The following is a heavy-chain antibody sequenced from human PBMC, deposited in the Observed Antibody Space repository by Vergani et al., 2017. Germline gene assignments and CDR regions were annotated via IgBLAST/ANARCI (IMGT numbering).Heavy chain of an antibody. CDR1: GFTFSSYS. V-gene: IGHV3-23*04. J-gene: IGHJ4*02. CDR3: AGQNTAMVMGPKRFDY. D-gene: IGHD5-18*01. Sequence: EVQLVESGGGLVKPGGSLRLSCAASGFTFSSYSMNWVRQAPGKGLEWVSSISSSGGSTYYADSVKGRITISRDNSKNTLYLQMNSLRAEDTAVYYCAGQNTAMVMGPKRFDYWGQGTLVTVSS. CDR2: ISSSGGST.